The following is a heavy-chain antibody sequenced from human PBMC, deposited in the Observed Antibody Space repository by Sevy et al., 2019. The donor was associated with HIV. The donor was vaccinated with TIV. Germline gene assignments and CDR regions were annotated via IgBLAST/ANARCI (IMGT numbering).Heavy chain of an antibody. CDR2: ISGSGGST. V-gene: IGHV3-23*01. Sequence: GGSLRLSCAASGFTFSSYAMSWVRLAPGKGLEWVSAISGSGGSTYYADSVKGRFTISRDNSKNTLYLQMNSLRAEDTAVYYCANRGGRIAVAGTWYAFDIWGQGTMVTVSS. CDR3: ANRGGRIAVAGTWYAFDI. J-gene: IGHJ3*02. D-gene: IGHD6-19*01. CDR1: GFTFSSYA.